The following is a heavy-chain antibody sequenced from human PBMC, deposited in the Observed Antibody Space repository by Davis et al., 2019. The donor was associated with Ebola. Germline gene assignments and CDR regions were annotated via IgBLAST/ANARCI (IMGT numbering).Heavy chain of an antibody. Sequence: GESLKISCAASGFTFSSYAMSWVRQAPGKGLEWVSAISGSGDSTYYADSVKGRFTISRDNSRNALYLQMSSLGAEDTAVYYCAKDPYQWLVTPPDSWGQGTLVTVSS. CDR3: AKDPYQWLVTPPDS. V-gene: IGHV3-23*01. D-gene: IGHD6-6*01. CDR1: GFTFSSYA. CDR2: ISGSGDST. J-gene: IGHJ4*02.